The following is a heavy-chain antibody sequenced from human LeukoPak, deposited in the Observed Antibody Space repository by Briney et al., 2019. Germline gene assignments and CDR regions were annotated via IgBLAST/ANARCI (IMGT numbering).Heavy chain of an antibody. CDR3: ARVLAARGVFDY. Sequence: GGSLRLSCAASGFTFSSYGMHWVRQAPGKGLEWVAFIQYDGSNKNYADSVKGRFTISRENSKNTLYLQMNSLRAEDTAVYYCARVLAARGVFDYWGQGTLVTVSS. CDR1: GFTFSSYG. D-gene: IGHD6-6*01. V-gene: IGHV3-30*02. CDR2: IQYDGSNK. J-gene: IGHJ4*02.